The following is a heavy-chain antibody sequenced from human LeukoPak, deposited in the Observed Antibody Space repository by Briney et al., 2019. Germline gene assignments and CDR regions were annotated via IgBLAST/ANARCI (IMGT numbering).Heavy chain of an antibody. CDR2: INHSGSA. V-gene: IGHV4-34*01. J-gene: IGHJ4*02. CDR1: GGSFSGYY. D-gene: IGHD2-15*01. Sequence: SETLSLTCAVYGGSFSGYYWSWIRQPPGKGLEWIGEINHSGSANYNPSPKSRVTISVDTSKNQFSLKLSSVTAADTAVYYCARIERRYCSGGSCKRGSFDYWGQGTLVTVSS. CDR3: ARIERRYCSGGSCKRGSFDY.